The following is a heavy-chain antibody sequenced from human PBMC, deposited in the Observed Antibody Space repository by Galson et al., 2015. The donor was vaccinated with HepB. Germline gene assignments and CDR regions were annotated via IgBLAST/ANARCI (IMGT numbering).Heavy chain of an antibody. CDR3: ARDPQGYCSSTSCYTFRFDP. V-gene: IGHV1-69*13. CDR1: GGTFSSYA. Sequence: SVKVSCKASGGTFSSYAISWVRQAPGQGLEWMGGIIPIFGTANYAQKFQGRVTITADESTSTAYMELSSLGSEDTAVYYCARDPQGYCSSTSCYTFRFDPWGQGTLVTVSS. CDR2: IIPIFGTA. J-gene: IGHJ5*02. D-gene: IGHD2-2*02.